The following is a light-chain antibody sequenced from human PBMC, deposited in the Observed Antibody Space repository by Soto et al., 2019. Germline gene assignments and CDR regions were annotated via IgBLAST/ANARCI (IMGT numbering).Light chain of an antibody. Sequence: EIVLTQSPGTRSLAPGARATLSCRASHSVDRNYLAWYQHKPGQAPRLLIYGASTRATGIPDRFSGSGSGTDFTLTISRLEPEDFAVYYCHQYGLSPPYTFGPGTKVDIK. CDR3: HQYGLSPPYT. V-gene: IGKV3-20*01. J-gene: IGKJ3*01. CDR1: HSVDRNY. CDR2: GAS.